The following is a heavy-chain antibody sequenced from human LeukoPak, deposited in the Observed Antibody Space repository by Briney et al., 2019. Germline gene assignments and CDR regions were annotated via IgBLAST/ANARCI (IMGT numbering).Heavy chain of an antibody. J-gene: IGHJ6*03. V-gene: IGHV3-48*04. CDR3: AKYGKGGGSYYNEYYYYYYMDV. CDR1: GFIFNNYW. CDR2: ISSSGTTI. D-gene: IGHD3-10*01. Sequence: GGSLRLSCAASGFIFNNYWMSWVRQAPGKGLEWVSYISSSGTTIYYADSVKGRFTISRDNAKKSLYLQMNSLRAEDTAVYYCAKYGKGGGSYYNEYYYYYYMDVWGKGTTVTISS.